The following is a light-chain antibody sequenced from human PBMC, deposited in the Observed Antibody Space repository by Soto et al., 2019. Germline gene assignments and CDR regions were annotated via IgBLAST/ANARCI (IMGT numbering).Light chain of an antibody. J-gene: IGKJ1*01. CDR2: DAS. CDR3: HQRGSWPGP. V-gene: IGKV3-11*01. Sequence: ESVLIQSPAALSLSKGDRATLACRASQSVSTYLAWYQQKPGQAPRVVIYDASNRATGIPPRFSGSGSGTDFTLTISSLAPKNLQVNYSHQRGSWPGPFGQGPKLDIK. CDR1: QSVSTY.